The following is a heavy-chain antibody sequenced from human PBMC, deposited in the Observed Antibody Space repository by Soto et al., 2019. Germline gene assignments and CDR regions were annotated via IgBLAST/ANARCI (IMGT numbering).Heavy chain of an antibody. V-gene: IGHV4-34*01. CDR2: INHSGST. CDR3: AFNFDY. J-gene: IGHJ4*02. CDR1: GGSFSGYY. Sequence: SETLSLTFAVYGGSFSGYYWSWIRQPPGKGLEWIGEINHSGSTNYNPSLKSRVTISVDTSKNQFSLKLSSVTAADTAVYYCAFNFDYWGQGTLVTVSS.